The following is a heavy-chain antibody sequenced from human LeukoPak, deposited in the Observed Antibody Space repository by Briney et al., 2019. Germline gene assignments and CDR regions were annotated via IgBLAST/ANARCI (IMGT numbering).Heavy chain of an antibody. CDR1: GYTFTSYN. CDR3: VRHYYDYVAFDI. Sequence: ASVKVSCKASGYTFTSYNINWFRLAPGRGFEWLGFVSPHNGDTGYTQNFQGRVTMTRDTSINTAYMELSGLRSEDTAVYYCVRHYYDYVAFDIWGQGTMVIVSS. CDR2: VSPHNGDT. D-gene: IGHD3-22*01. J-gene: IGHJ3*02. V-gene: IGHV1-8*01.